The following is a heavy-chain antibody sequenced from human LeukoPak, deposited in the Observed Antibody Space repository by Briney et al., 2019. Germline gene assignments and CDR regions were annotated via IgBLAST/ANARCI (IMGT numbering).Heavy chain of an antibody. D-gene: IGHD4-17*01. V-gene: IGHV4-59*01. CDR1: GGSISSYY. CDR2: IYYSGST. CDR3: ASLGGGSTVTTYLNY. Sequence: PSETLSLTCTVSGGSISSYYWSWIRQPPGKGLEWIGYIYYSGSTNYNPSLKSRVTISVDTSKNQFSLKLSSVTAEDTAVYYCASLGGGSTVTTYLNYWGQGTLVIVSS. J-gene: IGHJ4*02.